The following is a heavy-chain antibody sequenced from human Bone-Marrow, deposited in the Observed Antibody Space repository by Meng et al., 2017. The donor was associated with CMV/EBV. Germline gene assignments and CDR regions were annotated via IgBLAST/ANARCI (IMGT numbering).Heavy chain of an antibody. CDR3: AKDLWECSSTSCPRGGYYYCGRDV. J-gene: IGHJ6*02. D-gene: IGHD2-2*01. Sequence: GESLKISCAASGFTFSNYGMHWVRQAPGKGLEWVAVIWYDGSNKYYADSVKGRFTISRDNSKNTLYLQMNSLRAEDTAVYYCAKDLWECSSTSCPRGGYYYCGRDVWGQGTTVTVSS. CDR1: GFTFSNYG. CDR2: IWYDGSNK. V-gene: IGHV3-33*06.